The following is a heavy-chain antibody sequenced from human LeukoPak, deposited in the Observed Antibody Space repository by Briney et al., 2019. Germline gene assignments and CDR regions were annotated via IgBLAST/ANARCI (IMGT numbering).Heavy chain of an antibody. V-gene: IGHV3-23*01. CDR3: AKARLRSNWYFDL. D-gene: IGHD2/OR15-2a*01. Sequence: SGGSLRLSCAASGFTFSSYGMSWVRQAPGKGLEWVSAISGSGGSTYYADSVKGRFTISRDNSKNTLYLQMNSLRAEDTAVYYCAKARLRSNWYFDLWGRGTLVTVSS. CDR2: ISGSGGST. CDR1: GFTFSSYG. J-gene: IGHJ2*01.